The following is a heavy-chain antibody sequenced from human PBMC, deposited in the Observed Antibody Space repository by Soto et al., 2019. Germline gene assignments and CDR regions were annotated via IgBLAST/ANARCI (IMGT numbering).Heavy chain of an antibody. Sequence: PGGSLRLSCAASQFTFSTYAITWVRQAPGKGLEWVSLISGSGGSTYYADSVKGRFTISRDNSKDTLYLQMDSLRADDTAVYYCEKLHGSGNYHNFPDYWGQGTLVTVYS. CDR2: ISGSGGST. CDR3: EKLHGSGNYHNFPDY. D-gene: IGHD3-10*01. V-gene: IGHV3-23*01. CDR1: QFTFSTYA. J-gene: IGHJ4*02.